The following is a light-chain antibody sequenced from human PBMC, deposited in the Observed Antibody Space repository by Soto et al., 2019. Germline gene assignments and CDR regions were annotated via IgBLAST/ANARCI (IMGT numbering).Light chain of an antibody. CDR1: QSVSSSY. CDR3: QQYGSSPWT. CDR2: GAS. Sequence: IVMTESPATLSVSLGDRATLSCRASQSVSSSYLAWYQQKPGQAPRLLIYGASSRATGIPDRFSGSGSGTDFTLTISRLEPEDFAVYYCQQYGSSPWTFGQGTKVDIK. V-gene: IGKV3-20*01. J-gene: IGKJ1*01.